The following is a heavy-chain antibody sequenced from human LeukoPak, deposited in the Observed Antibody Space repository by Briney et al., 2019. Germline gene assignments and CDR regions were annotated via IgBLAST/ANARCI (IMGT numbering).Heavy chain of an antibody. CDR2: ISAYNGNT. CDR1: GYTFTSYG. J-gene: IGHJ5*02. Sequence: ASVKVSCKASGYTFTSYGISWVRQAPGQGLEWMGWISAYNGNTNYAQKLQGRVTMTTDTSTSTAYMELGSLRSDDTAVYYCARDQAWGDDFWSGYNNWFDPWGQGTLVTVSS. CDR3: ARDQAWGDDFWSGYNNWFDP. V-gene: IGHV1-18*01. D-gene: IGHD3-3*01.